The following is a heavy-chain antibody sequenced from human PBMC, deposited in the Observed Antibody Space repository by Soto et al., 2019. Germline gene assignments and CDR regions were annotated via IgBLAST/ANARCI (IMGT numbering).Heavy chain of an antibody. CDR2: IYYSGST. Sequence: SETLSLTCTVSGGSISSYYWSWIRQPPGKGLEWIGYIYYSGSTNYNPSLKSRVTISVDTSKNQFSLKLSSVTAADTAVYYCARVPTVTNIQGEYYYYYYMDVWGKGTTVTVSS. J-gene: IGHJ6*03. CDR3: ARVPTVTNIQGEYYYYYYMDV. V-gene: IGHV4-59*01. CDR1: GGSISSYY. D-gene: IGHD4-17*01.